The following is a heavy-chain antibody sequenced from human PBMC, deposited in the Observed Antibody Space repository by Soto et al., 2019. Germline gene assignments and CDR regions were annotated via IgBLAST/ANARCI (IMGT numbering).Heavy chain of an antibody. Sequence: SETLSLTCSLYSGSLSGYYWSWIRQPPGKGLEWIGEISPGGTTNYSPSLKSRVSISVDTSKNQFSLNLTSLTAADTAVYYCARAPKVSGSPQTRPDFWGQGALVT. D-gene: IGHD6-6*01. V-gene: IGHV4-34*01. J-gene: IGHJ4*02. CDR1: SGSLSGYY. CDR2: ISPGGTT. CDR3: ARAPKVSGSPQTRPDF.